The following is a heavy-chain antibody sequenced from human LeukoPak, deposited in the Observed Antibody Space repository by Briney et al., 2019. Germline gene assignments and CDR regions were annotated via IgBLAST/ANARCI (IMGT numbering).Heavy chain of an antibody. CDR3: AREGQQLARSFDY. D-gene: IGHD6-13*01. CDR2: ISSSSSYI. CDR1: GFTFSSYS. J-gene: IGHJ4*02. V-gene: IGHV3-21*01. Sequence: PGGSLRLSCAASGFTFSSYSMNWVRQAPGKGLEWVSSISSSSSYIYYADSVKGRFTISRDNAKNSLYLQMNSLRAEDTAVYYCAREGQQLARSFDYWGQGTLVTVSS.